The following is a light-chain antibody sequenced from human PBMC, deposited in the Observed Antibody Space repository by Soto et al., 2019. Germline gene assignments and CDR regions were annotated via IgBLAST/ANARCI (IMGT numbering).Light chain of an antibody. CDR1: SSDVGRYNL. CDR3: CSYAGSSSVV. V-gene: IGLV2-23*01. Sequence: QSVLTQPASVSGSPGQSITISCTGTSSDVGRYNLVSWYQQHPGKAPKLMIYEGSQRPSGVSNRFSASKSGNTASLTISGLQAEDEADYYCCSYAGSSSVVFGGGTKLTVL. CDR2: EGS. J-gene: IGLJ2*01.